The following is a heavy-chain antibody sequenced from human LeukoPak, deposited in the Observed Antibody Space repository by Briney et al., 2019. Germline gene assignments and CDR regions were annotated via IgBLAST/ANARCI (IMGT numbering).Heavy chain of an antibody. D-gene: IGHD6-13*01. CDR2: INTDGSTT. CDR3: ARGSSGYSTT. V-gene: IGHV3-74*01. CDR1: GFTLSSYW. J-gene: IGHJ5*02. Sequence: HPGGSLRLSCAASGFTLSSYWMHCVRHAPGKGLVWVSRINTDGSTTNYADSVQGRFSISRDNAKNTLYLKMKRLRAEDTAVYYCARGSSGYSTTWGQGTLGTVSS.